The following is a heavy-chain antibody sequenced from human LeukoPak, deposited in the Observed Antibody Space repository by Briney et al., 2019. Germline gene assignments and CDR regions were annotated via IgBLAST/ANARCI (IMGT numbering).Heavy chain of an antibody. CDR3: AGHHPRNTVDF. D-gene: IGHD2/OR15-2a*01. Sequence: SETLSLTCTVSGVSISSSYWSWVRQPPGKGLEWVGYIYYSGDSNYNPSLKSRATISVDTSKSQFSLKLSSVTAADTAVYYCAGHHPRNTVDFWGQGTLVTVSS. CDR1: GVSISSSY. V-gene: IGHV4-59*08. J-gene: IGHJ4*02. CDR2: IYYSGDS.